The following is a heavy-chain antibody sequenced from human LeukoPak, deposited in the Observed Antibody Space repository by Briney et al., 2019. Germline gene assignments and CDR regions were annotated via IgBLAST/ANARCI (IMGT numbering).Heavy chain of an antibody. V-gene: IGHV1-46*01. CDR1: GYTFTGYY. J-gene: IGHJ3*02. D-gene: IGHD3-3*01. CDR2: INPSGGST. Sequence: GASVKVSCKASGYTFTGYYMHWVRQAPGQGLEWMGIINPSGGSTSYAQKFQGRVTMTRDTSTSTVYMELSSLRSEDTAVYYCARVYYDFWSGYLGPGSAFDIWGQGIMVAVSS. CDR3: ARVYYDFWSGYLGPGSAFDI.